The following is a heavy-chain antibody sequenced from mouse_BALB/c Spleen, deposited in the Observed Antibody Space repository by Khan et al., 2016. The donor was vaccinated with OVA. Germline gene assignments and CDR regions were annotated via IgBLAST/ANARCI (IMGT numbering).Heavy chain of an antibody. Sequence: VQLQESGAELARPGASVKMSCKASGYTFTTYTIHWVKQRPGQGLEWIGYIIPSNDYTNYNQKFKDRATLTADKSSSTAYMQLSSLTSEDSAVYYCAREGAYYRSDGWFAYWGQGTLVTVSA. CDR3: AREGAYYRSDGWFAY. V-gene: IGHV1-4*01. D-gene: IGHD2-14*01. CDR1: GYTFTTYT. CDR2: IIPSNDYT. J-gene: IGHJ3*01.